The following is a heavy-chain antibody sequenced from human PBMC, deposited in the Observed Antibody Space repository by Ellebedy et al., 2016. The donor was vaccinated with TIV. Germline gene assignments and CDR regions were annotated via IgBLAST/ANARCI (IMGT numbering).Heavy chain of an antibody. V-gene: IGHV3-53*04. CDR2: GYT. J-gene: IGHJ4*02. D-gene: IGHD3-10*01. CDR3: AKGSFPFGDKSERKYSFQY. Sequence: PGGSLRLSCTASGFIVSTNHMSWVRQAPGKGLEWVGGYTNYADSVKGRFTISTHNSRNTLYLQMTNLRTEDTAVYYCAKGSFPFGDKSERKYSFQYWGQGTLVTVSS. CDR1: GFIVSTNH.